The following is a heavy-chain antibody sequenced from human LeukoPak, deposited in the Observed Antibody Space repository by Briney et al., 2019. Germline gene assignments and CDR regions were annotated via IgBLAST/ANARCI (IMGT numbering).Heavy chain of an antibody. CDR3: VSSQAVRLLDY. J-gene: IGHJ4*02. CDR2: IKQAGTEQ. CDR1: GFSFSSYW. D-gene: IGHD1-1*01. V-gene: IGHV3-7*01. Sequence: GGSLRLSCAASGFSFSSYWMNWVRQAPGKGLEWVANIKQAGTEQYSVESVKGRFTISRDNAKNSLYLQMNSLRAEDTAVYYCVSSQAVRLLDYWGQGTLVTVSS.